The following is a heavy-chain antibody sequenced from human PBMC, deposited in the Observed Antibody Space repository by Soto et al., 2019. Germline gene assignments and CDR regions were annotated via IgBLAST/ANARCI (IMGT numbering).Heavy chain of an antibody. D-gene: IGHD3-3*01. CDR3: AIGGGVGVAGSAAFDM. CDR2: RNPATGAA. Sequence: QLHLVQSGAVVKKPGASVTVSCSASGYPVTAYYMHWVRQAPGRGLEWMGGRNPATGAAKDTQSFQGRVTMTRDTVAMTVFMDLSCLTSKATAVFYCAIGGGVGVAGSAAFDMWGQGTLVTVSS. V-gene: IGHV1-2*02. J-gene: IGHJ3*02. CDR1: GYPVTAYY.